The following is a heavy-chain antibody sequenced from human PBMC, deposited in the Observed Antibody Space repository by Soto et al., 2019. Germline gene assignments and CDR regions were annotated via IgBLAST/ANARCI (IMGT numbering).Heavy chain of an antibody. V-gene: IGHV3-30-3*01. D-gene: IGHD3-22*01. CDR2: ISYDGSNK. CDR1: GFTFSSYA. Sequence: QVQLVESGGGVVQPGRSLRLSCAASGFTFSSYAMHWVRQAPGKGLEWVAVISYDGSNKYYADSVKGRFTISRDNSKNTLYLQMNSLRAEDTAVYYCARDRYDDSSGYYLDWGQGTLVTVSS. CDR3: ARDRYDDSSGYYLD. J-gene: IGHJ4*02.